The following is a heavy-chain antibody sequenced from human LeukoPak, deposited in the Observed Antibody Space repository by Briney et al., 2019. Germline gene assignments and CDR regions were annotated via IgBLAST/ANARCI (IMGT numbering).Heavy chain of an antibody. D-gene: IGHD6-19*01. CDR1: GFTVGSNY. V-gene: IGHV3-53*01. J-gene: IGHJ4*02. CDR3: ARVPPAPSGWEIYFDY. Sequence: GGSLRLSCAASGFTVGSNYMSWVRQAPGKGLEWVSVIYSGGSTYYADSVKGRFTISRDNSKNTLYLQMNSLRAEDTAVYYCARVPPAPSGWEIYFDYWGQGTLVTVSS. CDR2: IYSGGST.